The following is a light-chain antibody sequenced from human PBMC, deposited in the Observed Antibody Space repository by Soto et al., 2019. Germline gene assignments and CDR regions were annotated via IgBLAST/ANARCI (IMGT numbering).Light chain of an antibody. Sequence: DLQMTQYPSTLSASVGDRVTVTCRASQNIRSRLAWFQQKPGKAPKLLIYDASSLESGVPQRFSGSGSGTEFTLTISSLKTDDFSTYYCQQYHSYWTFGHGTKVDIK. V-gene: IGKV1-5*01. CDR1: QNIRSR. CDR2: DAS. CDR3: QQYHSYWT. J-gene: IGKJ1*01.